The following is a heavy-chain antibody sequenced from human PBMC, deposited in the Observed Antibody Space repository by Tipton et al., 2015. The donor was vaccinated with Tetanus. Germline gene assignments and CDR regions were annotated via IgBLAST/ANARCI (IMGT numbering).Heavy chain of an antibody. Sequence: QSGPEVKKPGSSVKVSCKASGGTFSNYAISWVRQAPGQGLEWMGGIIPIFGTAKYAQKFQGRVTITADESTSTAYMELSSLRSEDTAVYYCARKWDIVAVSAANYYGLDVWGQGTTVTVSS. CDR1: GGTFSNYA. CDR3: ARKWDIVAVSAANYYGLDV. CDR2: IIPIFGTA. J-gene: IGHJ6*02. D-gene: IGHD2-2*01. V-gene: IGHV1-69*01.